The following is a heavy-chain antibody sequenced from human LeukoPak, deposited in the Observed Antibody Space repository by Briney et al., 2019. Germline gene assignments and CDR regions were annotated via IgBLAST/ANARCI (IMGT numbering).Heavy chain of an antibody. V-gene: IGHV3-23*01. CDR3: AKDSISRRSDY. Sequence: GGSLRLSCAASGFTFSSLIMSWVRQAPGKGLEWVSSISSSGANTYYADSVKGRFTVSRDNSKNTLYLQMNSLRAEDTAVYYCAKDSISRRSDYWGQGTLVTVSS. CDR2: ISSSGANT. D-gene: IGHD2-21*01. J-gene: IGHJ4*02. CDR1: GFTFSSLI.